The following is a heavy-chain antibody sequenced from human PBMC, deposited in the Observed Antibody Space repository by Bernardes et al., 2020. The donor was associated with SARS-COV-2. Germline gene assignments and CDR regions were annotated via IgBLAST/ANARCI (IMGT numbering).Heavy chain of an antibody. CDR3: ARQLKGVFGVVTVIDY. J-gene: IGHJ4*02. CDR1: GGSISNFY. V-gene: IGHV4-59*01. CDR2: IYYSGST. Sequence: SEPLSLTCTVSGGSISNFYWRWIRQSPGEGLEWIGYIYYSGSTNYNPSLKSRVTISVDTSKNQFSLKLSSVTAADTAVYYCARQLKGVFGVVTVIDYWGQGTLVTVSS. D-gene: IGHD3-3*01.